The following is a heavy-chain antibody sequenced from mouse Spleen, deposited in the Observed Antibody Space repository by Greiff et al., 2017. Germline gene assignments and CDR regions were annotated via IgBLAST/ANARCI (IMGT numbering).Heavy chain of an antibody. CDR1: GFNIKDTY. CDR3: ARNYGSSPQGFFAY. J-gene: IGHJ3*01. D-gene: IGHD1-1*01. CDR2: IDPANGNT. V-gene: IGHV14-3*02. Sequence: VQLQQSGAELVKPGASVKLSCTASGFNIKDTYMHWVKQRPEQGLEWIGRIDPANGNTKYDPKFQGKATITADTSSNTAYLQLSSLTSEDTAVYYCARNYGSSPQGFFAYWGQGTLVTVSA.